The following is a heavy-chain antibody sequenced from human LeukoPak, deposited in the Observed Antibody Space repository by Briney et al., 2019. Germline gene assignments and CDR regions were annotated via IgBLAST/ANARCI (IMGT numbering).Heavy chain of an antibody. CDR2: IYHSGST. CDR3: ARHTRSIAVAATGLNYFDY. CDR1: GYSISSGYY. D-gene: IGHD6-19*01. Sequence: SETLSLTCAVSGYSISSGYYWGWIRPPPGKGLEWIGSIYHSGSTYYNPSLKSRVPISLDTSKNQFSLQLSSVTAADTAVYYCARHTRSIAVAATGLNYFDYWGQGTLVTVSS. V-gene: IGHV4-38-2*01. J-gene: IGHJ4*02.